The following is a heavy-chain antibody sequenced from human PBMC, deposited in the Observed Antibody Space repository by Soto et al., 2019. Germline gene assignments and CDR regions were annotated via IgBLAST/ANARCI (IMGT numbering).Heavy chain of an antibody. CDR1: GFSFSTYW. CDR3: AKGGHIDF. J-gene: IGHJ4*02. D-gene: IGHD3-16*01. CDR2: IKADGSET. Sequence: EVQVVESGGGLVQPGGSLRLSCVASGFSFSTYWMSWVRQVPGTGLEWVANIKADGSETHYVDSVRGRFTISSDNAKTSLYLQVNSLRAEDTAVYYCAKGGHIDFCGQGTLVTVSS. V-gene: IGHV3-7*03.